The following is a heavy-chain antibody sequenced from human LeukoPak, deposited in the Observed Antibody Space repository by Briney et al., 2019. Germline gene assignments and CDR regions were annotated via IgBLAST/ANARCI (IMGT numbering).Heavy chain of an antibody. CDR2: MNPNSGNT. CDR1: GYTFTSYD. D-gene: IGHD3-22*01. J-gene: IGHJ4*02. V-gene: IGHV1-8*02. CDR3: ARDLTHRRNYDNSGYQIVSAF. Sequence: ASVKVSCKASGYTFTSYDINWVRQATGQGLEWMGWMNPNSGNTGYAQKFQGRVTMTTDTSTSTAYMELRSLRSDDTAVYYCARDLTHRRNYDNSGYQIVSAFWGQGTLVTVSS.